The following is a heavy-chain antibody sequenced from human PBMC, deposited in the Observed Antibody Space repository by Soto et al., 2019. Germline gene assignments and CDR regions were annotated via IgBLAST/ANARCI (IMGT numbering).Heavy chain of an antibody. D-gene: IGHD1-26*01. CDR3: AREGGIVGATAADY. J-gene: IGHJ4*02. V-gene: IGHV4-31*03. CDR2: IYYSGST. Sequence: QVQLQESGPGLLKPSQTLSLICTVSGGSISSGGYYWSWIRQHPGKGLEWIGYIYYSGSTYYNPSLKSRVTISVDTSKNQFSLKLSSVTAADTAVYYCAREGGIVGATAADYWGQGTLVTVSS. CDR1: GGSISSGGYY.